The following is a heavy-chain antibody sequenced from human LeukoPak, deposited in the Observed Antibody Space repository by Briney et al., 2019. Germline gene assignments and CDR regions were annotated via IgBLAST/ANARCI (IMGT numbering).Heavy chain of an antibody. V-gene: IGHV1-18*01. CDR2: ISAYNGDT. J-gene: IGHJ2*01. Sequence: ASVKVSCKASGYTFTHHGITWVRQAPGQGLEWMGWISAYNGDTKYAQKVQGRVTLTTDTSTNTAYMEMRSLRYDDTAVYYRARDPSNSSGRNQYFDLWGRGTLVTVSS. CDR1: GYTFTHHG. CDR3: ARDPSNSSGRNQYFDL. D-gene: IGHD6-19*01.